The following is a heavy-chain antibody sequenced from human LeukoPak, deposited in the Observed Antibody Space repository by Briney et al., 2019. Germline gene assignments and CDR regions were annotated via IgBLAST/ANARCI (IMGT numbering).Heavy chain of an antibody. D-gene: IGHD2-15*01. V-gene: IGHV1-18*01. CDR3: ARDRLGYCGYGSCLLFDN. CDR1: GYTFPDYG. CDR2: ISADIGNT. J-gene: IGHJ4*02. Sequence: GASVKVSCKASGYTFPDYGISWVRQAPGQGLEWMGWISADIGNTNYAQNFQGRVTMTRDRSTSTGYMELTSLTSDDTAVHYCARDRLGYCGYGSCLLFDNWGQGTLVTVSS.